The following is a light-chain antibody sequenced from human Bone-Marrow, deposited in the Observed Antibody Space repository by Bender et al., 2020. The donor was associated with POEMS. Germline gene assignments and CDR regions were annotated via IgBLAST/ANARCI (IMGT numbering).Light chain of an antibody. Sequence: QSALTQPASVSGSPGQSITLSCTGIRSDIGSYNFVSWYQYHPGKAPKLIIYEGSNRPSGVSNRFSGSGSGNTASLTISGLQAEDEADYYCSSYTSSTTYVFGTGTKVTVL. V-gene: IGLV2-14*02. CDR3: SSYTSSTTYV. CDR1: RSDIGSYNF. CDR2: EGS. J-gene: IGLJ1*01.